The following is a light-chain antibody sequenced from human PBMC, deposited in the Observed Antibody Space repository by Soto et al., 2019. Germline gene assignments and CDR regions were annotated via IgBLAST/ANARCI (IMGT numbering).Light chain of an antibody. J-gene: IGKJ5*01. CDR3: QQYSHLIT. CDR1: QDISNY. Sequence: DIQMTPSPSSLSASVVDRVTITCQASQDISNYLNWYQQTLGKAPKLLIYDASNLETGVPSRFSGSGSGTDFTFTISSLQPEDIATYYCQQYSHLITFGQGTRLEIK. V-gene: IGKV1-33*01. CDR2: DAS.